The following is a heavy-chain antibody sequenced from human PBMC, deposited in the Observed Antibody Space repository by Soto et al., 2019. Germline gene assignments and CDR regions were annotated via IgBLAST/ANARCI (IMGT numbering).Heavy chain of an antibody. D-gene: IGHD3-10*01. CDR1: GASLGDHY. V-gene: IGHV4-34*01. CDR2: VHPSGST. Sequence: SETLSLTCAAFGASLGDHYWDWIRQSPDRGLEWIGEVHPSGSTDYNPSLKSRLTLSLDTSKNQFSLKVASVTAADTAVYFCVRGKPTGYRFGPRNFFYYCLDVWGPGPTVTVS. J-gene: IGHJ6*02. CDR3: VRGKPTGYRFGPRNFFYYCLDV.